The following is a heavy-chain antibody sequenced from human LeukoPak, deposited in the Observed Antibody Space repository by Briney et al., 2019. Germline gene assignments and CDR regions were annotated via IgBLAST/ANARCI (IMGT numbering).Heavy chain of an antibody. J-gene: IGHJ3*02. Sequence: GGSLRLSCAASGFTFSSYAMSWVRQAPGKGLEWVSAISGSGGSTYYADSVKGRFTISRDNSNNTLYLKMNSLRAEDTAVYYCAKASGHQGAFDIWGQGTMVTVSS. V-gene: IGHV3-23*01. CDR3: AKASGHQGAFDI. CDR1: GFTFSSYA. D-gene: IGHD2-2*01. CDR2: ISGSGGST.